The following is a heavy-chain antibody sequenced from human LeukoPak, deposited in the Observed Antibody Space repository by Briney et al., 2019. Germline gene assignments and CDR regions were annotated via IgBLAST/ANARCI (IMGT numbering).Heavy chain of an antibody. V-gene: IGHV3-15*01. D-gene: IGHD2-15*01. CDR2: IKSKTDGGTT. J-gene: IGHJ4*02. CDR3: TTAADIVVVVAALGYFDY. CDR1: GFTFSNAW. Sequence: TGGSLRLSCAASGFTFSNAWMSWVRQAPGKRLEWVGRIKSKTDGGTTDYAAPVKGRFTISRDDSKNTLYLQMNSLKTEDTAVYYCTTAADIVVVVAALGYFDYWGQGTLVTVSS.